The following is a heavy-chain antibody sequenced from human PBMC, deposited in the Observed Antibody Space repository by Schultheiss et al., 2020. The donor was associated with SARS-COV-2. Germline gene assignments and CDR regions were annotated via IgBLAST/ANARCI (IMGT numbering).Heavy chain of an antibody. CDR2: ISGSGGST. V-gene: IGHV3-23*01. J-gene: IGHJ6*02. D-gene: IGHD1-1*01. CDR1: GFTFSSYA. Sequence: GESLKISCAASGFTFSSYAMSWARQAPGKGLEWVSAISGSGGSTYYADSVKGRFTISRDNSKNTLYLQMNSLRAEDTAVYYCAKDSSTNGMDVWGQGTTVTVSS. CDR3: AKDSSTNGMDV.